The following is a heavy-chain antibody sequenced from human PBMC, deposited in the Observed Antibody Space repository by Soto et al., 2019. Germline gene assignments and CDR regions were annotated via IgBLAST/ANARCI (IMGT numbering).Heavy chain of an antibody. J-gene: IGHJ5*02. CDR1: GGSFSGYY. Sequence: SETLSLTCAVYGGSFSGYYWSWIRQPPGKGLEWIGEINHSGSTNYNPSLKSRVTISVGTSKNQFSLKLSSVTAADTAVYYCARGPSIAALWFDPWGQGTLVTVSS. D-gene: IGHD6-6*01. V-gene: IGHV4-34*01. CDR3: ARGPSIAALWFDP. CDR2: INHSGST.